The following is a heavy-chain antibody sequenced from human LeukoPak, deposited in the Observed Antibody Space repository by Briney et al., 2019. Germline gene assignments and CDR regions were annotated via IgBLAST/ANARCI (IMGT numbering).Heavy chain of an antibody. Sequence: GASVKVSCKASGYTFTSYGISWVRQAPGQGLEWMGWINPNSGGTNYAQKFQGRVTMTRDTSISTAYMELSRLRSDDTAVYYCARAMIRYSNDYWGQGTLVTVSS. CDR1: GYTFTSYG. V-gene: IGHV1-2*02. CDR3: ARAMIRYSNDY. CDR2: INPNSGGT. J-gene: IGHJ4*02. D-gene: IGHD6-13*01.